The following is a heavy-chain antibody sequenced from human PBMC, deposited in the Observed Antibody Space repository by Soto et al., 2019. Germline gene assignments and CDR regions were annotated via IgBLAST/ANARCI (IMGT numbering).Heavy chain of an antibody. CDR3: ARKDSIGYSNWFDP. CDR2: IYPGDSDT. J-gene: IGHJ5*02. CDR1: GYTSSRYR. V-gene: IGHV5-51*01. D-gene: IGHD3-22*01. Sequence: PXGSRMSSWKSSGYTSSRYRIAWVRQTPGRGLEWMGIIYPGDSDTRYSPSFQGQVTISADKSTSTAYLHWNSLKASDSATYYCARKDSIGYSNWFDPWGPGTLFTASS.